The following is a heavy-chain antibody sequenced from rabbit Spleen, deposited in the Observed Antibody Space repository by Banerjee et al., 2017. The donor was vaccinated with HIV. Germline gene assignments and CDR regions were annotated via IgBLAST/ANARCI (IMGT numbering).Heavy chain of an antibody. J-gene: IGHJ6*01. CDR3: ARDTSSSFSSYGMDL. CDR1: GFSFSSSYY. V-gene: IGHV1S40*01. D-gene: IGHD1-1*01. Sequence: EESGGGLVKPGTSLTLTCTASGFSFSSSYYMCWVRQAPGKGLECIACIYAASGGSTYYANWAKGRFTISKTSSTTVTLQMTSLTVADTATYFCARDTSSSFSSYGMDLWGPGTLVTVS. CDR2: IYAASGGST.